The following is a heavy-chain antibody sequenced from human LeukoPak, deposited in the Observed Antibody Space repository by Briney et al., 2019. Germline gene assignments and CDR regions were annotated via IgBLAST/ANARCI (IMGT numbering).Heavy chain of an antibody. CDR2: IRSKAYGGTT. D-gene: IGHD1-26*01. V-gene: IGHV3-49*04. CDR3: TRASWELYNSGDY. J-gene: IGHJ4*02. Sequence: PGGSLRLSCTASGFTFGDYAMSWVRQAPGKGLEWVGFIRSKAYGGTTEYAASVKGRFTISRDDSKSIAYLQMNSLKTEDTAVYYCTRASWELYNSGDYWGQGTLVTVSS. CDR1: GFTFGDYA.